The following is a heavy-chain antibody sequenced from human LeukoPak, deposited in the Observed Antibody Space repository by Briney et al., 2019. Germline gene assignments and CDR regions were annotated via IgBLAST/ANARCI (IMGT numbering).Heavy chain of an antibody. CDR3: ATSPTRGTLDY. V-gene: IGHV3-53*01. Sequence: GGSLRLSCAASGFTFSINYMNWVREAPGKGLEWGSVIYSGGSTYYSDSVKGRFTISRNNSKSTLYLQINGLRAEDTAVYYCATSPTRGTLDYWGQGTLVTVSS. CDR1: GFTFSINY. J-gene: IGHJ4*02. CDR2: IYSGGST.